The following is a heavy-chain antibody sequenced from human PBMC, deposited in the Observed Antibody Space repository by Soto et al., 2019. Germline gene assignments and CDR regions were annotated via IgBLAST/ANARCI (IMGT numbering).Heavy chain of an antibody. CDR2: IYSSGST. CDR3: ARQVTGDGHFDL. V-gene: IGHV4-59*08. J-gene: IGHJ2*01. Sequence: QVQLQESGPGLVKPSETLSLTCTVSGGSISHDYWSWIRQPPGKGLEWIGYIYSSGSTNYNPSLKSRVTISLDTSNNQFSLKLSSVTGADTAVYYCARQVTGDGHFDLWGRGTLVTVSS. CDR1: GGSISHDY. D-gene: IGHD7-27*01.